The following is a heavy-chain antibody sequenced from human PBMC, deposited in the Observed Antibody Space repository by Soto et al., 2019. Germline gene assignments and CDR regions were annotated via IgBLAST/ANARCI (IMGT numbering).Heavy chain of an antibody. V-gene: IGHV3-15*07. CDR1: GFTFSNAW. D-gene: IGHD5-18*01. Sequence: EVQLVESXXXXXXXXXSLRLSCAASGFTFSNAWMNWVRQAPGKGLEWVGRIKSKTDGGTTDYAAPVKGRFTISRDDSKNTLYLQMNSLKTEDTAVYYCTTETWIQLWPIDYWGQGTLVTVSS. CDR2: IKSKTDGGTT. CDR3: TTETWIQLWPIDY. J-gene: IGHJ4*02.